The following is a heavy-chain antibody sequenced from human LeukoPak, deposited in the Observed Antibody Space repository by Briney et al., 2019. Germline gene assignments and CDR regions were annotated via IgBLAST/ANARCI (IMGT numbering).Heavy chain of an antibody. J-gene: IGHJ4*02. V-gene: IGHV3-48*02. D-gene: IGHD5-18*01. CDR3: ARAVSGDTYGYGY. Sequence: PGGSLRLSCVASGFTFSSYNINWVRQAPGKGLEWVSYISSGSSNIHYADSVKGRFTISRDNAKNSLYLQLNSLRDEDTAVYYCARAVSGDTYGYGYWGQGTLVTVSS. CDR2: ISSGSSNI. CDR1: GFTFSSYN.